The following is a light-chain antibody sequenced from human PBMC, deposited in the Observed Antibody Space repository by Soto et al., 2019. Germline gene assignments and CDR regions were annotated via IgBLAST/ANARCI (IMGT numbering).Light chain of an antibody. CDR3: SSYAGSSNV. V-gene: IGLV2-8*01. J-gene: IGLJ1*01. Sequence: QSVLTQPPSASGSHGRSVAISCTGTSSDVGGYNYVSWYQQHPGKAPKLMIYEVNKRPSGVPDRFSGSKSGNTASLTVSGLQAEDEADYYCSSYAGSSNVFGTGTNVTVL. CDR1: SSDVGGYNY. CDR2: EVN.